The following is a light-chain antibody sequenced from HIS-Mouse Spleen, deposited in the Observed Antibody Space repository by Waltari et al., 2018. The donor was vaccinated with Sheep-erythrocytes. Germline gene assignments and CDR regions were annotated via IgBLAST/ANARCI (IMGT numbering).Light chain of an antibody. J-gene: IGLJ1*01. CDR2: DHS. Sequence: QSALTQPRSVSGSPGQSVTISCTGTSSDVGGYNYVSWYQQHPGKAPKLMIYDHSTRPSGVPDRFSGSKSGNTASLTISGLQAEDEADYYCCSYAGSYNHVFATGTKVTVL. V-gene: IGLV2-11*01. CDR3: CSYAGSYNHV. CDR1: SSDVGGYNY.